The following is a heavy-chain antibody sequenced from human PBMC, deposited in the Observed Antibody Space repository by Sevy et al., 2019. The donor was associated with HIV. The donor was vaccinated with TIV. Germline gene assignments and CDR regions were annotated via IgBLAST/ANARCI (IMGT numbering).Heavy chain of an antibody. CDR1: GGSISSGGYF. J-gene: IGHJ4*02. CDR3: ARGHYYDSSGYFDY. D-gene: IGHD3-22*01. V-gene: IGHV4-31*03. CDR2: IYYSGST. Sequence: SETLSLTCTVSGGSISSGGYFWSWIRQHPGKGLEWIGYIYYSGSTYYNPSLKSRVTISVDTSKNQFSLKLGSVTAADTAVYYCARGHYYDSSGYFDYWGQGTLVTVSS.